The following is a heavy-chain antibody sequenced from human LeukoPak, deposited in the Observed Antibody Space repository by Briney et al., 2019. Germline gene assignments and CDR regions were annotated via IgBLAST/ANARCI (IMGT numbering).Heavy chain of an antibody. D-gene: IGHD2-15*01. CDR1: GGSISSYY. CDR2: IYYSGST. Sequence: SETLSLTCTVSGGSISSYYWSWIRQPPGKGLEWIGYIYYSGSTNYNPSLKSRVTISVDTSKNQFSLKLSSVTAADTAVYYCARMQRGYCSGGSCFAFGYYYYMDVWGKGTTVTVSS. CDR3: ARMQRGYCSGGSCFAFGYYYYMDV. V-gene: IGHV4-59*12. J-gene: IGHJ6*03.